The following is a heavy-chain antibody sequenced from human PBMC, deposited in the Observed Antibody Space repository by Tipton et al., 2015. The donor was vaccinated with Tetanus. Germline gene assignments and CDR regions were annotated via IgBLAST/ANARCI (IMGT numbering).Heavy chain of an antibody. CDR3: ARVMYYYDSSGYEAPSRWFDP. V-gene: IGHV4-59*12. CDR2: IDYFGST. J-gene: IGHJ5*02. CDR1: GGSISTYH. D-gene: IGHD3-22*01. Sequence: TLSLTCTVSGGSISTYHWNWIRQSPGKGLEWIGYIDYFGSTKYNPSLKSRVAMSVDRSKNQFSLKLSSVTAADTAVYYCARVMYYYDSSGYEAPSRWFDPWGQGTLVTVSS.